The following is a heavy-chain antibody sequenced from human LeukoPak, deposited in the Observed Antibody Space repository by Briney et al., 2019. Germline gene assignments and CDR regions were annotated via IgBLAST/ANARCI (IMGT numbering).Heavy chain of an antibody. D-gene: IGHD6-6*01. V-gene: IGHV4-61*02. J-gene: IGHJ1*01. CDR2: IYTSGST. Sequence: SETLSLTCTVSGGSISSGSYYWSWIRQPAGKGLEWIGRIYTSGSTNYNPSLKSRVTISVDTSKNQFSLKLSSVTAADTAVYYCARSAKPKYSSSSGYFQHWGQGTLVTVSS. CDR3: ARSAKPKYSSSSGYFQH. CDR1: GGSISSGSYY.